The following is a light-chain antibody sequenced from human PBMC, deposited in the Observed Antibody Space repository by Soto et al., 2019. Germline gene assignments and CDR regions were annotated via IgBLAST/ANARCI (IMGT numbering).Light chain of an antibody. J-gene: IGKJ5*01. Sequence: DIQMNQSPFSMSASVGDRVTITCRAGQSIFSSLNWYQHKPGKAPKLLIYAASTLQSGVPSRFRGSGYGTDFALTISSLTPEDFATYYCQQSYNSPPITFGQGTRLE. V-gene: IGKV1-39*01. CDR3: QQSYNSPPIT. CDR2: AAS. CDR1: QSIFSS.